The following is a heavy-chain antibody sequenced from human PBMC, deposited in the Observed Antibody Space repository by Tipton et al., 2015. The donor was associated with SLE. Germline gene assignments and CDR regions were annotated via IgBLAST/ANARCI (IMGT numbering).Heavy chain of an antibody. V-gene: IGHV1-18*01. D-gene: IGHD6-6*01. J-gene: IGHJ5*02. CDR1: GYTFTTYG. CDR2: ISGYNNNR. Sequence: QSGAEVKKPGASVKVSCKTSGYTFTTYGISWVRQAPGQGLEWMGWISGYNNNRDYEQKFQGRVTMTTDTSTSTAYLEVRSLRADDTAVYYCARGSSSSKGARWFDPWGQGTLVTVSS. CDR3: ARGSSSSKGARWFDP.